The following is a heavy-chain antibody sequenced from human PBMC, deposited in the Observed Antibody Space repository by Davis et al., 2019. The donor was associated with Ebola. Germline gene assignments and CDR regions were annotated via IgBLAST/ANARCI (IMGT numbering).Heavy chain of an antibody. Sequence: GGLLRSPFATLGSTFSTYGMRCVRQPPGKGLIWVSPISSISSYIYYADSVKGRFTISRDNAKNSLYLQMNSLRAEDTAVYYCAREMGPESIYDYAMDVWGQGTTVTVS. CDR3: AREMGPESIYDYAMDV. D-gene: IGHD2/OR15-2a*01. J-gene: IGHJ6*02. V-gene: IGHV3-21*01. CDR1: GSTFSTYG. CDR2: ISSISSYI.